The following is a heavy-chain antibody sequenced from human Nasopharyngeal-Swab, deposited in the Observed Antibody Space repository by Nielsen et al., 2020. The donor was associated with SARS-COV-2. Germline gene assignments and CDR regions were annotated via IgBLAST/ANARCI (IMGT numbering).Heavy chain of an antibody. Sequence: WVRQAPGQGLEWMGIINPGGGSARYSQNFQGRVTMTRDTSTSTVYMELSSLRSEDTAVYYCARGGDPREVVAATDCFDPWGQATLVTVSS. J-gene: IGHJ5*02. CDR2: INPGGGSA. CDR3: ARGGDPREVVAATDCFDP. V-gene: IGHV1-46*01. D-gene: IGHD2-15*01.